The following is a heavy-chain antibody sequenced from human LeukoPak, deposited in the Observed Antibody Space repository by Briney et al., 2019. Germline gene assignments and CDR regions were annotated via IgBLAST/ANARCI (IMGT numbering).Heavy chain of an antibody. Sequence: GGSLRLSCAASGFTFSSYGMSWVRQAPGKGLEWVSAISGSDGSTYYADSVKGRFTISRDNSKNTLYLQMNSLRAEDTAVYYCAKHRRDSSSYYVFDYWGQGTLVTVSS. CDR3: AKHRRDSSSYYVFDY. CDR2: ISGSDGST. V-gene: IGHV3-23*01. D-gene: IGHD3-22*01. CDR1: GFTFSSYG. J-gene: IGHJ4*02.